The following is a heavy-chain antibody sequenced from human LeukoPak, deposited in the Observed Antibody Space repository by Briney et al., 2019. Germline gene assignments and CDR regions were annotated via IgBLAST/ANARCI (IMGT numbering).Heavy chain of an antibody. CDR2: IGTAIDT. CDR1: GFTFSSFD. D-gene: IGHD1-1*01. Sequence: GGSLRLSCAASGFTFSSFDMHWVRQPTGQGLEWVSAIGTAIDTYYPGSVEGRFTLSRDNAKNSLYLQMNSLTAGDTAVYYCARGPPRGKYYYMDVWGKGTTVTVSS. J-gene: IGHJ6*03. V-gene: IGHV3-13*01. CDR3: ARGPPRGKYYYMDV.